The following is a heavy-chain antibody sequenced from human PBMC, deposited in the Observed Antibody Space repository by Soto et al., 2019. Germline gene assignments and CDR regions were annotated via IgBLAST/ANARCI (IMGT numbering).Heavy chain of an antibody. Sequence: QVQLVQSGAEVKKPGSSVKVSCKASGGTFSSYAISWVRQAPGQGLEWMGGIIPIFGTANYAQKFQGRVTITADESTSTAYMELSSLRSEDTAVYYCAREGYCGGDCYSGGYFDYWGQGTLVTVSS. V-gene: IGHV1-69*01. CDR1: GGTFSSYA. D-gene: IGHD2-21*02. J-gene: IGHJ4*02. CDR2: IIPIFGTA. CDR3: AREGYCGGDCYSGGYFDY.